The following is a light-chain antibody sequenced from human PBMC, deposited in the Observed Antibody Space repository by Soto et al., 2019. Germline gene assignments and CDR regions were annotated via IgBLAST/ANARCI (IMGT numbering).Light chain of an antibody. CDR2: VAS. J-gene: IGKJ4*01. CDR1: QGIGTY. Sequence: DIQLTQSPSFLSASVGDRVTITCRASQGIGTYVAWYQQEPGKAPNLLIYVASTLQSGVPSRFSGSGSGTEFTLTISILQPEDFATYYCQQLHSYPLTFGGGTKVEIK. V-gene: IGKV1-9*01. CDR3: QQLHSYPLT.